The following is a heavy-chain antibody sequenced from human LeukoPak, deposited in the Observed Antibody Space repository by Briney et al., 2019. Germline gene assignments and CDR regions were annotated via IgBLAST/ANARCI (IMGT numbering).Heavy chain of an antibody. V-gene: IGHV3-74*01. D-gene: IGHD5-12*01. CDR3: ARGKYGGHFIDY. CDR2: KPDGSDT. J-gene: IGHJ4*02. Sequence: KPDGSDTNYADSVKGRFTISRDNAKNTVYLQMNSLRAEDTAVYYCARGKYGGHFIDYWGQGTLVTVSS.